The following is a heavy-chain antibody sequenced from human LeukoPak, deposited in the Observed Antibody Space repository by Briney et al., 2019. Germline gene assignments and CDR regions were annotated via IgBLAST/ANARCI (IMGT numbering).Heavy chain of an antibody. Sequence: ASVRVPCKASGYTFTSYGISWVRQAPGQGLEWMGWMSAYNGNTNYAQKLQGRVTMTTDTSTSTAYMELRSLRSDDTAVYYCARDLRSYYGSGSFNYWGQGTLVTVSS. J-gene: IGHJ4*02. D-gene: IGHD3-10*01. CDR1: GYTFTSYG. CDR3: ARDLRSYYGSGSFNY. CDR2: MSAYNGNT. V-gene: IGHV1-18*01.